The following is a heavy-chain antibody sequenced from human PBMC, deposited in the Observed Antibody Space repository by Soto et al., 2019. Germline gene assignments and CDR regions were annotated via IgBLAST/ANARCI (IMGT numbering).Heavy chain of an antibody. D-gene: IGHD3-10*02. J-gene: IGHJ5*02. V-gene: IGHV4-39*01. CDR2: VEYGGST. CDR3: ARHVRGAVTMNWFDP. Sequence: SETVSLTCTVSGGSIISSNFYWGWIRQPPGKGLEWIGSVEYGGSTYDNPSLKSRVTLSADTSKYQFSLKLTSVTAADTAIYYCARHVRGAVTMNWFDPWGHGTLVTVSS. CDR1: GGSIISSNFY.